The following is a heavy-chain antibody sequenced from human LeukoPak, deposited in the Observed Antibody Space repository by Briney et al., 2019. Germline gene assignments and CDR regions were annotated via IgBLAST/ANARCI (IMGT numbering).Heavy chain of an antibody. J-gene: IGHJ6*02. D-gene: IGHD1-26*01. CDR1: GGTFSSYA. V-gene: IGHV1-69*04. Sequence: SVXVSCKASGGTFSSYAISWVRQAPGQGLEWMGRIIPILGIANYAQKFQGRVTITADKSTSIAYMELSSLRSDDTAVYYCARELYSGSYYYGMDVWGQGTTVTVSS. CDR2: IIPILGIA. CDR3: ARELYSGSYYYGMDV.